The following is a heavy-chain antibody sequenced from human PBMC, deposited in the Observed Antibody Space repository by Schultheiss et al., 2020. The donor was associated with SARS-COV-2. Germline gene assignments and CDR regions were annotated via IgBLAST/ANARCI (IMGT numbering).Heavy chain of an antibody. CDR3: ATCSSTSYFDY. D-gene: IGHD2-2*01. V-gene: IGHV3-64*02. Sequence: SCAASGFTFSSYAMHWVRQAPGKGLEYVSAISSNGGSTYYADSVKGRFTISRDNSKNTVYLQMNSLRAEDTAVYYCATCSSTSYFDYWGQGTLVTVSS. CDR2: ISSNGGST. J-gene: IGHJ4*02. CDR1: GFTFSSYA.